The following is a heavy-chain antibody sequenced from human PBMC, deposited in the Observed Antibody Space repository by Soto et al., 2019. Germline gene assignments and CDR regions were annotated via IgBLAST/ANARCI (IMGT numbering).Heavy chain of an antibody. V-gene: IGHV1-18*01. D-gene: IGHD4-17*01. CDR1: GYTFTSYG. CDR3: ARDHYGDYVHIDAFDI. J-gene: IGHJ3*02. Sequence: QVQLVQSGAEVKKPGASVKVSCKASGYTFTSYGISWVRQAPGQGLEWMGWISTYNGNTNYAQKLQGRVTMTTDTSTSKAYMELRSLRSDDTAVYYCARDHYGDYVHIDAFDIWGQGTMVTVSS. CDR2: ISTYNGNT.